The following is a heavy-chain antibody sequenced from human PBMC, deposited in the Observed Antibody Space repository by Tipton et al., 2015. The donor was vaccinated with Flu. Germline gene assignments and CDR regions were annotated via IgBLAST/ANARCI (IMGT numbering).Heavy chain of an antibody. CDR1: GGSISSYY. Sequence: TLSLTCTVSGGSISSYYWSWIRQPPGKGLEWIGYIYYSGSTNYNPSLKSRVTISVDTPKNQFSLKLSSVTAADTAVYYCARTVYDYVWGSYRPFDYWGQGTLVTVSS. D-gene: IGHD3-16*02. J-gene: IGHJ4*02. CDR3: ARTVYDYVWGSYRPFDY. CDR2: IYYSGST. V-gene: IGHV4-59*01.